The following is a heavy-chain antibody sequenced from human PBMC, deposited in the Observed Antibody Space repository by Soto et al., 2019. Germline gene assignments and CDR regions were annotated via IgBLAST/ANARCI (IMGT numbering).Heavy chain of an antibody. J-gene: IGHJ6*02. D-gene: IGHD6-6*01. CDR1: GYTFTSYD. V-gene: IGHV1-8*01. Sequence: QVQLVQSGAEVKKPGASVKVSCKASGYTFTSYDINWVRQATGQGLEWMGWMNPNSDNIGFAQKLQGRVTMTRDTSISTAYMELSSLRSDDTAVYYCVRGLSIAARSSGMDVWGRGTTVTVSS. CDR2: MNPNSDNI. CDR3: VRGLSIAARSSGMDV.